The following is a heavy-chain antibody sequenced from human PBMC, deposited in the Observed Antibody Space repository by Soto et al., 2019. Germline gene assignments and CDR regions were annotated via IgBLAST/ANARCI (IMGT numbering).Heavy chain of an antibody. V-gene: IGHV3-74*01. J-gene: IGHJ6*02. CDR1: GFTFSSYW. D-gene: IGHD3-16*02. CDR2: INSDGSST. Sequence: SGGSLRLSCAASGFTFSSYWMHWVRQAPGKGLVWVSRINSDGSSTSYADSVKGRFTISRDNAKNTLYLQMNSLRAEDTAVYYCARVGGGFMISFGGVLVRSNYYGMDVWGQGTTVTVSS. CDR3: ARVGGGFMISFGGVLVRSNYYGMDV.